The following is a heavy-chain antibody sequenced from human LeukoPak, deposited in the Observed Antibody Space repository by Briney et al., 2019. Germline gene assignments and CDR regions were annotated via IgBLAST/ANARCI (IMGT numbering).Heavy chain of an antibody. CDR1: GGSISSYY. Sequence: PSETLSLTCTVSGGSISSYYWSWIRQPPGKGLEWIGYIYYSGSTNYNPSLKSRVTISVDTSKNQFSLKLSSVTAADTAVYYCARQGGAGTPDYWGQGTLVTVSS. J-gene: IGHJ4*02. D-gene: IGHD6-13*01. CDR2: IYYSGST. V-gene: IGHV4-59*08. CDR3: ARQGGAGTPDY.